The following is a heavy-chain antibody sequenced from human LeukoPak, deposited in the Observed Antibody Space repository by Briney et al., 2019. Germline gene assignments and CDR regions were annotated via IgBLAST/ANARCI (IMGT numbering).Heavy chain of an antibody. CDR3: ARVLEAAAFDF. Sequence: GGSLRLSCAASGFTFSSYSMNWVRQAPGKGLEWVSSISSSSSYIYYADSVKGRFTISRDNAKNSLYLQMNSLRAEDTAVYYCARVLEAAAFDFWGQGTLVTVSS. V-gene: IGHV3-21*01. D-gene: IGHD6-13*01. J-gene: IGHJ4*02. CDR2: ISSSSSYI. CDR1: GFTFSSYS.